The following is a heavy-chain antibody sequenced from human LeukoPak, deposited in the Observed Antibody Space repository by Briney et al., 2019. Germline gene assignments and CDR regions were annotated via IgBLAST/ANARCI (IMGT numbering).Heavy chain of an antibody. CDR3: ALAPPSDAFDI. CDR1: GGSISGYY. V-gene: IGHV4-59*12. J-gene: IGHJ3*02. CDR2: IYYSGST. Sequence: KASETLSLTCAVSGGSISGYYWHCIRQSPGKGLEWIGYIYYSGSTNYNPSLESRVTISVDTSKNQFSLKLSSVTAADTAVYYCALAPPSDAFDIWGQGTMVTVSS.